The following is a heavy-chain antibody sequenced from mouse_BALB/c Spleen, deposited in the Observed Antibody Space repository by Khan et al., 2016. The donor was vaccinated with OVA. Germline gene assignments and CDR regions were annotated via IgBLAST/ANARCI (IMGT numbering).Heavy chain of an antibody. J-gene: IGHJ3*01. CDR1: GFKIKDTY. CDR3: ATVDGNRFAY. Sequence: VPLNQSGAELMKPGASVMLSCTASGFKIKDTYMHWVKQRPEQGLEWIGRIDPANGNTKYDPKFQGKATITADTSSNTAYLPFSSLTAEDTAVEYCATVDGNRFAYGGQGTLVTVAA. V-gene: IGHV14-3*02. CDR2: IDPANGNT. D-gene: IGHD2-1*01.